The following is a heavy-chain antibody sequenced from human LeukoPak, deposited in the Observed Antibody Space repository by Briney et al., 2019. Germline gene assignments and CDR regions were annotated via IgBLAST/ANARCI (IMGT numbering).Heavy chain of an antibody. V-gene: IGHV3-30*02. CDR1: GYTFSNYG. CDR2: IRYDGNDK. J-gene: IGHJ4*02. Sequence: PGGSLRLSCAASGYTFSNYGIHWVRQAPGKGLEWVAFIRYDGNDKYYADSVKGRFTISRDNSKNTLYLQMNSPRAEDTAVYYCAPGDSGSYQNYFDYWGQGTLVTVSS. D-gene: IGHD1-26*01. CDR3: APGDSGSYQNYFDY.